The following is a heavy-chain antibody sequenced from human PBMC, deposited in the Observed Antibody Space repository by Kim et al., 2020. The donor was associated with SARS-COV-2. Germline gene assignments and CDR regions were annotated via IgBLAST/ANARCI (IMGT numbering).Heavy chain of an antibody. J-gene: IGHJ4*02. Sequence: YYKPSVKSGLTISVDTSKNQFSLKLSSVTAADTAVYYCARVRYSYGPFDYWGQGTLVTVSS. V-gene: IGHV4-31*02. CDR3: ARVRYSYGPFDY. D-gene: IGHD5-18*01.